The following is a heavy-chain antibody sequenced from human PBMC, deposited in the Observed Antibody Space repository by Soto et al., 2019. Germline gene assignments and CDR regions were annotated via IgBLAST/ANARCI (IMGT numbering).Heavy chain of an antibody. D-gene: IGHD3-3*01. CDR1: GGTFSSYA. J-gene: IGHJ4*02. CDR3: ASMITIFGVVGTEDY. Sequence: QVQLVQSGAEVKKPGSSVKVSCKASGGTFSSYAISWVRQAPGQGLEWMGGIIPIFGTANYAQKFQGRVTSTADESTSTAYMELSSLRSEDTAVYYCASMITIFGVVGTEDYWGQGTLVTVSS. CDR2: IIPIFGTA. V-gene: IGHV1-69*01.